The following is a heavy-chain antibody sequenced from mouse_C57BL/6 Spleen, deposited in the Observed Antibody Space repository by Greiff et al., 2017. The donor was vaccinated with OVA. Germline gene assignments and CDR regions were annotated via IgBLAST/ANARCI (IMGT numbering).Heavy chain of an antibody. CDR3: ARSVYYYGSSYDWYFDV. J-gene: IGHJ1*03. CDR1: GYAFSSSW. V-gene: IGHV1-82*01. D-gene: IGHD1-1*01. Sequence: QVHVKQSGPELVKPGASVKISCKASGYAFSSSWMNWVKQRPGKGLEWIGRIYPGDGDTNYNGKFKGKATLTADKSSSTAYMQLSSLTSEDSAVYFCARSVYYYGSSYDWYFDVWGTGTTVTVSS. CDR2: IYPGDGDT.